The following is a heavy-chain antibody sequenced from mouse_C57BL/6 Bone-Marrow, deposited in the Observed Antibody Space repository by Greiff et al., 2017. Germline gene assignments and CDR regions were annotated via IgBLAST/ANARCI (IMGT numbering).Heavy chain of an antibody. CDR3: ARHDYDGAWFAY. CDR2: ISSGGSYT. Sequence: EVMLVESGGDLVKPGGSLKLSCAASGFTFSSYGMSWVRQTPDTRLEWVATISSGGSYTYYPDSVKGRFTISRDNAKNTLYLQMSSLKSEDTAMYYCARHDYDGAWFAYWGQGTLVTVSA. V-gene: IGHV5-6*01. J-gene: IGHJ3*01. CDR1: GFTFSSYG. D-gene: IGHD2-4*01.